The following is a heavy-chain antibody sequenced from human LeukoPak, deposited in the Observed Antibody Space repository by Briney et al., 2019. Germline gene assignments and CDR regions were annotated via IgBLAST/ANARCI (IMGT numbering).Heavy chain of an antibody. CDR3: AREIPKRYDSSGYSPVGY. V-gene: IGHV1-8*01. CDR1: GYTFTSYD. Sequence: ASVKVSCKASGYTFTSYDINWVRQATGQGLEWMGWMNPNSGNTGYAQKFQGRVTMTRNTSISTAYMELSSLRSDDTAVYYCAREIPKRYDSSGYSPVGYWGQGTLVTVSS. J-gene: IGHJ4*02. CDR2: MNPNSGNT. D-gene: IGHD3-22*01.